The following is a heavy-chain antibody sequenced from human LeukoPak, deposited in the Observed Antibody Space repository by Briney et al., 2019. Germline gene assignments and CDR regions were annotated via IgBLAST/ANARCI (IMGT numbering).Heavy chain of an antibody. J-gene: IGHJ5*02. V-gene: IGHV1-2*02. CDR3: ARDSRYGSGSNNWFDP. CDR1: GYTFTGYY. CDR2: INPNSGGT. Sequence: ASVKVSCKASGYTFTGYYMHWVRQAPGQGLEWMGWINPNSGGTNYAQKFQGRVTMTRDTSISTAYMELSRLRSDDTAVYYCARDSRYGSGSNNWFDPWGQGTLVTVSS. D-gene: IGHD3-10*01.